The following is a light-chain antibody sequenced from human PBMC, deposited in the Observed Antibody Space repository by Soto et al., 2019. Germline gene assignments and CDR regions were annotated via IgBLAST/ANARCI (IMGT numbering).Light chain of an antibody. CDR3: QQYNSAPRT. CDR1: QGISNY. V-gene: IGKV1-27*01. Sequence: DIQMTQSPSSLSASVGDRVTITCRESQGISNYLAWYQQEPGKVPKLLIYAASTLQSGVPSRFSGSGSGTDFTLTISSLQPEDVATYYCQQYNSAPRTFGQGTKVEIK. CDR2: AAS. J-gene: IGKJ1*01.